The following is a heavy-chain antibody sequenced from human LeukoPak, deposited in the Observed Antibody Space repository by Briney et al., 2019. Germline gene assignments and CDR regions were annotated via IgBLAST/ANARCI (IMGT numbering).Heavy chain of an antibody. J-gene: IGHJ4*02. D-gene: IGHD4-17*01. V-gene: IGHV3-30-3*01. Sequence: GGSLSLSCPASGFTFSSYAMHWVRPAPGKGLEWVGVISYEGSNKYYADSVKGRFTVSRDNSKNTLYLRMNSLRAEDTAVYYCARASTVSTGGWGQGTLVTVSS. CDR1: GFTFSSYA. CDR3: ARASTVSTGG. CDR2: ISYEGSNK.